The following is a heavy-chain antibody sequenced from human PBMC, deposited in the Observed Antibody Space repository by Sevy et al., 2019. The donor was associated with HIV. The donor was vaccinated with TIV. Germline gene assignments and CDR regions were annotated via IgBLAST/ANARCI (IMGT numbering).Heavy chain of an antibody. D-gene: IGHD1-26*01. CDR1: GYTFTDYY. J-gene: IGHJ4*02. CDR2: FNPDSGYT. V-gene: IGHV1-2*02. CDR3: AREAVGASLTHFDY. Sequence: ASVKVSCKAFGYTFTDYYIHWVRQAPGQGPEWMGWFNPDSGYTNYSQKFLGGVTMTRDTSISTAYMDLSRLGSDDTAVYYCAREAVGASLTHFDYWGQGTLVTVSS.